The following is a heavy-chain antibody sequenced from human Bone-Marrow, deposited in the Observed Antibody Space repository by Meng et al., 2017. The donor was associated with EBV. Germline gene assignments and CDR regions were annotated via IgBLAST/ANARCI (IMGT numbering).Heavy chain of an antibody. CDR1: GFTLSNYD. V-gene: IGHV3-30*18. CDR3: AKIAGIAATGTFDY. CDR2: ISYDGSNK. Sequence: QVQLVESGGGVVQPGRXXGLSCAASGFTLSNYDMHWVRQAPGKGLEWVAVISYDGSNKYYADSVKGRFTISRDNSKNTLYLQINSLRTEDTAVYYCAKIAGIAATGTFDYWGQGTLVTVSS. J-gene: IGHJ4*02. D-gene: IGHD6-13*01.